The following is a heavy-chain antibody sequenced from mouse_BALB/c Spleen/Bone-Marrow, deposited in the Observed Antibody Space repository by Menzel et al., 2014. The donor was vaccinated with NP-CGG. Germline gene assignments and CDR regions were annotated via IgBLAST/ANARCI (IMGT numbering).Heavy chain of an antibody. CDR2: IYPGDGDT. Sequence: VQLVESGAEPARPGASVKLCYKASGYTFTSYWMQWVKQRPGQGLDWIGAIYPGDGDTRYTQKFKGKATLTADKSSSTAYMQLSSLASEDSAVYYCASYCDYDGRGYWGQVTTLTVHS. CDR3: ASYCDYDGRGY. D-gene: IGHD2-4*01. V-gene: IGHV1-87*01. J-gene: IGHJ2*01. CDR1: GYTFTSYW.